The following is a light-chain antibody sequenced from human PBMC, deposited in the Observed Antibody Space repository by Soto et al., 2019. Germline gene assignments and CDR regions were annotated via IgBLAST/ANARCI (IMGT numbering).Light chain of an antibody. CDR1: QSISIN. V-gene: IGKV3D-15*01. CDR3: QQFRNWPWT. Sequence: LSVSPWYICTLSFRASQSISINLAWYQHKPGQAPRLLIHGASTRATGVPARISGSGSGTEFTLTISSLQSEDFAVYYCQQFRNWPWTFGQGTKVDIK. J-gene: IGKJ1*01. CDR2: GAS.